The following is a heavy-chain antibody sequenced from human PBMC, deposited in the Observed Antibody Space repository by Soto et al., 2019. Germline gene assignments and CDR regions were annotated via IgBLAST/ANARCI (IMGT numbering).Heavy chain of an antibody. CDR1: GYTLTELS. D-gene: IGHD5-12*01. CDR2: FDPEDGET. Sequence: ASVKVSCKVSGYTLTELSMHWVRQAPGKGLEWMGGFDPEDGETIYAQKFQGRVTMTEDTSTDTAYMELSSLRSEDTAVYYCATSIGPVATPLTDYWGQGTLVTVSS. V-gene: IGHV1-24*01. J-gene: IGHJ4*02. CDR3: ATSIGPVATPLTDY.